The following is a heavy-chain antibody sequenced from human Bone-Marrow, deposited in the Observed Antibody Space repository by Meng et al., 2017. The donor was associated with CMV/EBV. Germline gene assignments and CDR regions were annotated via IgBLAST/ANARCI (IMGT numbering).Heavy chain of an antibody. CDR1: GYTVTDYY. Sequence: QVQLVQSWAEGEKPGASVKVSCKASGYTVTDYYIHWVRQAPGQWLEWMGWINPNDDTNYAQNFQGRVTMTRDMSINTVYMELSRLTSDDTAVYYCARSSGWSRFDYWGLGTLVTVSS. CDR3: ARSSGWSRFDY. J-gene: IGHJ4*02. V-gene: IGHV1-2*02. D-gene: IGHD6-19*01. CDR2: INPNDDT.